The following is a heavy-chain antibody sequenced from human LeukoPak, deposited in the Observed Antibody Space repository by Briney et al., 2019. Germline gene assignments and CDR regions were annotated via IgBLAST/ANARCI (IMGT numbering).Heavy chain of an antibody. CDR3: ARDPYGDYGTHDY. V-gene: IGHV3-30*03. D-gene: IGHD4-17*01. CDR1: GFTFSSYG. J-gene: IGHJ4*02. CDR2: ISYDGSNK. Sequence: GGSLRLSCAASGFTFSSYGMHWVRQAPGKGLEWVAVISYDGSNKYYADSVKGRFTISRDNSKNTLYLQMNSLRAEDTAVYYCARDPYGDYGTHDYWGQGTLVTVSS.